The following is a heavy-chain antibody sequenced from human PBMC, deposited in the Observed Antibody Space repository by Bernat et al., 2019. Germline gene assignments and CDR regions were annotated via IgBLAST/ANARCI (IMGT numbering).Heavy chain of an antibody. V-gene: IGHV2-70*04. CDR2: IDGDDNT. D-gene: IGHD6-25*01. CDR1: GFSLTTAAMG. Sequence: QVTLKESGPALVKPTQTLTLTCTVSGFSLTTAAMGVSWIRQPPGKALEWLARIDGDDNTFYSTSLRTRLTISRDTSKNQVVLTMTNTDPADTATYYCERQSSANPPDYWGQGTLVTVSS. CDR3: ERQSSANPPDY. J-gene: IGHJ4*02.